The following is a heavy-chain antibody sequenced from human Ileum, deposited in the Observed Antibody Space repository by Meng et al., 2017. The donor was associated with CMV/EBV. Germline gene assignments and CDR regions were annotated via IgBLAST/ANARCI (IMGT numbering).Heavy chain of an antibody. J-gene: IGHJ6*02. D-gene: IGHD2-15*01. Sequence: YSMNWVLQAPGKGLEWVSSISSSSSYIYYADSVKGRFTISRDNAKNSLYLQMNSLRAEDTAVYYCAREGIRCSGGSCYKIYYYGMDVWGQGTTVTVSS. V-gene: IGHV3-21*01. CDR1: YS. CDR2: ISSSSSYI. CDR3: AREGIRCSGGSCYKIYYYGMDV.